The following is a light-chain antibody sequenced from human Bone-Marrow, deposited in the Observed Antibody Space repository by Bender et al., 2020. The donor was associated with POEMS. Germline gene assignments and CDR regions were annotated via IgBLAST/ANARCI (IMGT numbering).Light chain of an antibody. CDR2: EVT. Sequence: QSALTQPPSASGSPGQSVTISCTGTSSDVGGYKSVSWYQQYPGKAPKCIIYEVTKRPSGVPDRFSGSKSGNTASLTVSGLQAEDEADYYCMSYAGYNVNGNNRYVFGTGTKVTVL. CDR3: MSYAGYNVNGNNRYV. V-gene: IGLV2-8*01. CDR1: SSDVGGYKS. J-gene: IGLJ1*01.